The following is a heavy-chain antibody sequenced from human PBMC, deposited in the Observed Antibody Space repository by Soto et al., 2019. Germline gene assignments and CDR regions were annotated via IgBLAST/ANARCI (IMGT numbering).Heavy chain of an antibody. Sequence: QVQLVESGGGVVQPGRSLRLSCAASGFTFSSYGMHWVRQAPGKGLEWVAVIWYDGSNKYYADSLKGRFSISRDISKNTLYRQKNSMRAEDTAVYYCARTHSSGWYFDYWGQGSLVTVSS. CDR1: GFTFSSYG. D-gene: IGHD6-19*01. CDR2: IWYDGSNK. J-gene: IGHJ4*02. CDR3: ARTHSSGWYFDY. V-gene: IGHV3-33*01.